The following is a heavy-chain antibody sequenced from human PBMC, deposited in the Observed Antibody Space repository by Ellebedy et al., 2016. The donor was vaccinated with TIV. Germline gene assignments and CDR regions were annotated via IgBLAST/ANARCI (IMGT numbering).Heavy chain of an antibody. D-gene: IGHD6-19*01. V-gene: IGHV7-4-1*02. J-gene: IGHJ6*02. CDR1: GYSFSSYR. CDR3: ARRGSVAENYDYYHGMDV. CDR2: INTDNGNP. Sequence: AASVKVSCKASGYSFSSYRMNWVRQAPGQGLEWMGWINTDNGNPTFAQGFTGRFDFSLDTSVNTAYLQINSLEAGDTAVYYCARRGSVAENYDYYHGMDVWGQGTTVIVSS.